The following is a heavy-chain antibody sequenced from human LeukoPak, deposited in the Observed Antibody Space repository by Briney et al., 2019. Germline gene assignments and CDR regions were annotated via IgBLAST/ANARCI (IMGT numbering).Heavy chain of an antibody. D-gene: IGHD6-13*01. CDR1: GGSIINYY. Sequence: SSETLSLTCNVSGGSIINYYWTWVRQPPGKGLEWIGYIYDYGTTNYNPSLKSRVTMSVDTSKNQFSLSLTSVTAADTAVYYCARGIRYGNDFWGQGTLVTVSS. CDR2: IYDYGTT. CDR3: ARGIRYGNDF. J-gene: IGHJ4*02. V-gene: IGHV4-59*01.